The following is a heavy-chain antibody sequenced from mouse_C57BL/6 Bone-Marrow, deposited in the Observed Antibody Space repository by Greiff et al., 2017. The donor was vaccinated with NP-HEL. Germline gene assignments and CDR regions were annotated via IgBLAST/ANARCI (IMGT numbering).Heavy chain of an antibody. V-gene: IGHV1-18*01. CDR3: ARSEGSSSTHFDY. D-gene: IGHD1-1*01. Sequence: EVQRVESGPELVKPGASVKIPCKASGYTFTDYNMDWVKQSHGKSLEWIGDINPNNGGTIYNQKFKGKATLTVDKSSSTAYMELRSLTSEDTAVYYCARSEGSSSTHFDYWGQGTTLTVSS. J-gene: IGHJ2*01. CDR2: INPNNGGT. CDR1: GYTFTDYN.